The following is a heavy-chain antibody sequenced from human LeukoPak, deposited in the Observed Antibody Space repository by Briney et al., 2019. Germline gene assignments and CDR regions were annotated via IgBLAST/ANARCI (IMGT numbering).Heavy chain of an antibody. CDR2: IYYIGGT. CDR1: GGSINSDY. D-gene: IGHD4-11*01. Sequence: PSETLSLTCTVSGGSINSDYWSWIRQPPGKGLEWIGYIYYIGGTNYNPSLKSRVTISLDTSKNQFSLNLRSVTAADMAVYYCARRSNYMDVWGKGTTVTVSS. V-gene: IGHV4-59*08. J-gene: IGHJ6*03. CDR3: ARRSNYMDV.